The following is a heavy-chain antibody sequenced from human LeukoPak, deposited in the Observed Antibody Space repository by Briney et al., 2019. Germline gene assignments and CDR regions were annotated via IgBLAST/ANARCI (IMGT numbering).Heavy chain of an antibody. Sequence: ASVKVSCKASGYTFTSYGISWVRQAPGQGLAWMGWISAYNGNTNYAQKLQGRVTMTTDTSTSTVYMELSSLRSEDTAVYYCARDAIFGVVIIFHAFDIWGQGTMVTVSS. CDR2: ISAYNGNT. D-gene: IGHD3-3*01. V-gene: IGHV1-18*01. J-gene: IGHJ3*02. CDR1: GYTFTSYG. CDR3: ARDAIFGVVIIFHAFDI.